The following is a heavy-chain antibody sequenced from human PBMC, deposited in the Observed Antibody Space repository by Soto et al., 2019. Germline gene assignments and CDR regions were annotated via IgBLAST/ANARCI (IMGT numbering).Heavy chain of an antibody. D-gene: IGHD3-3*01. J-gene: IGHJ5*02. CDR1: GGAISGYY. V-gene: IGHV4-4*07. CDR2: IYSSGST. CDR3: ARGQRFSDWFDP. Sequence: SETLSLTCTVTGGAISGYYWTWIRQSDGDGLEWIGRIYSSGSTNYNPSLKSRVTISLDTSMNYFSLRLSSVTAADTAVYYCARGQRFSDWFDPWGQGTLVTVSS.